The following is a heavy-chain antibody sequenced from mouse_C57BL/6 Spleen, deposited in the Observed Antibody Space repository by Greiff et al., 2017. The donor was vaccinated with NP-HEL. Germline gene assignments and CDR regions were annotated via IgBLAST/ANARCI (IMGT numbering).Heavy chain of an antibody. CDR2: INPNNGGT. CDR3: ASDYYGVATGFAY. Sequence: EVQLQQSGPELVKPGASVKISCKASGYTFTDYYMNWVKQSHGKSLEWIGDINPNNGGTSYNQKFKGKATLPVDKSYSTAYLVLRSLTSAYSAVYYCASDYYGVATGFAYWGQGTLVTVSA. D-gene: IGHD1-1*01. J-gene: IGHJ3*01. CDR1: GYTFTDYY. V-gene: IGHV1-26*01.